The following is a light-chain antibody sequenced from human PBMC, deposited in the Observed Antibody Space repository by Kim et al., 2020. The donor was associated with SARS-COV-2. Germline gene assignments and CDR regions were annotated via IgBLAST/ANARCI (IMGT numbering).Light chain of an antibody. J-gene: IGKJ2*01. CDR2: GTC. Sequence: FAPGSAATLSCRTSRSIANIHLAWFQPKPGQSPRLLSSGTCSSATGVAYRFSAGGSGTDFTLTISRLEPEDVEICYWQQYYCPPYTFGQGTKLEI. CDR3: QQYYCPPYT. CDR1: RSIANIH. V-gene: IGKV3-20*01.